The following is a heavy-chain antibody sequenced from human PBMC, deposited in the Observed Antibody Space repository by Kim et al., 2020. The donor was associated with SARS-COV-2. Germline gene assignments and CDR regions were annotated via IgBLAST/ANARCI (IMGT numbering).Heavy chain of an antibody. CDR1: GGSISSGNYH. CDR3: AGERYSSTWYWFDP. Sequence: SETLSLTCTVSGGSISSGNYHWSWIRQHPGKGLEGIGHIYYSGSTYYNPSLKSRGNISVDTSKNQFSLKLSSVTAADTAAYYCAGERYSSTWYWFDPWGHGILVTVSS. J-gene: IGHJ5*02. CDR2: IYYSGST. V-gene: IGHV4-30-4*01. D-gene: IGHD6-13*01.